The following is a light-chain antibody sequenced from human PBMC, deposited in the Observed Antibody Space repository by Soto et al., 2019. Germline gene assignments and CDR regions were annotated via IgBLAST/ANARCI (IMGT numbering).Light chain of an antibody. CDR2: GAS. CDR1: QSVSSNY. CDR3: QQYGGLFT. V-gene: IGKV3-20*01. Sequence: EIVLTQSPGTLSLSPGERATLSCRASQSVSSNYLAWYQQQPGQAPRLLIYGASSRATGIPDRFSGSGSGTDFTLTISRLEPEDFAVHYCQQYGGLFTFGPGTKVDIK. J-gene: IGKJ3*01.